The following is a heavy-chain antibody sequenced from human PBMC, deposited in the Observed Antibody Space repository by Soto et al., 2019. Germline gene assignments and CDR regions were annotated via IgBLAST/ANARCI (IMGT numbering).Heavy chain of an antibody. CDR1: GVSLNRYF. D-gene: IGHD6-19*01. CDR2: INHSGTS. Sequence: PSETLSLTCGVYGVSLNRYFWTWIRQPPGKGLEWIGEINHSGTSNYNPSLKGRATISIDMSENQFSLRLTSVTDADTAVYYCVRGQWLPRGENWGQGTLVTVS. J-gene: IGHJ4*02. CDR3: VRGQWLPRGEN. V-gene: IGHV4-34*01.